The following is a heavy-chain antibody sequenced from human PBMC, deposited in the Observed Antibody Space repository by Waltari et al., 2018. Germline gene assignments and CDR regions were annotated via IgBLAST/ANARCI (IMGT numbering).Heavy chain of an antibody. Sequence: QITLKESGPTLVKPTQTLTLTCTFSGFSLSTSGVGVGWIRQPPGKALEWLALIYWNDDKRYSPSLKSRITITKDTSKNQVVLTMTNMDPVDTATYYCAHIPSSWNFDYWGQGTLVTVSS. CDR3: AHIPSSWNFDY. CDR1: GFSLSTSGVG. V-gene: IGHV2-5*01. D-gene: IGHD2-15*01. J-gene: IGHJ4*02. CDR2: IYWNDDK.